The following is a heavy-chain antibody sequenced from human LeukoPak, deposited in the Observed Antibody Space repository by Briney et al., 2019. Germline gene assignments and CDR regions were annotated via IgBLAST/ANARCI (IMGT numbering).Heavy chain of an antibody. J-gene: IGHJ5*02. D-gene: IGHD3-10*02. V-gene: IGHV5-51*01. Sequence: ESLKISCQASGYIFSSYWIAWMRQVPGKGLEFMGIMYPDDSNVRYSPSFQGQVSISADKAISTAYLQWTSLMTSDTAIYFCARVSSMLEAWFDPWGQGTLVTVSS. CDR3: ARVSSMLEAWFDP. CDR1: GYIFSSYW. CDR2: MYPDDSNV.